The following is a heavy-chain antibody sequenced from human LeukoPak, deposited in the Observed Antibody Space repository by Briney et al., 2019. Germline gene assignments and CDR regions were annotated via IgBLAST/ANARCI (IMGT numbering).Heavy chain of an antibody. CDR1: VFTFSSYS. V-gene: IGHV3-21*01. Sequence: GGSLRLSCAASVFTFSSYSMNWVRQAPGKGLEWVSSISSSSSYIYYADSVKGRFTISRDNAKNSLYLQMNSLRAEDTAVYYCARDKIVDTGGWGQGTLVTVSS. CDR2: ISSSSSYI. D-gene: IGHD5-18*01. CDR3: ARDKIVDTGG. J-gene: IGHJ4*02.